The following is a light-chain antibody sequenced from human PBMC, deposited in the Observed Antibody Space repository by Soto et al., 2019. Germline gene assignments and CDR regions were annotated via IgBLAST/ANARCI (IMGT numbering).Light chain of an antibody. CDR1: QSISTW. CDR3: KQYNSDCRN. V-gene: IGKV1-5*01. Sequence: DIQMTQSPSTLSASVGDRVTITCRASQSISTWLAWYQQKPGNAPKLLIFDASNLESGVPSRFSGSGSGTEFTLTIDSLQPDDVATYYCKQYNSDCRNFGQGTKVDI. CDR2: DAS. J-gene: IGKJ1*01.